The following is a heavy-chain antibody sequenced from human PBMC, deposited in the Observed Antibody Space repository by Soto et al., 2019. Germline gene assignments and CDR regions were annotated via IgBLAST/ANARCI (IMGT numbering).Heavy chain of an antibody. CDR1: GFTFSNYD. CDR2: ISGSGSGP. V-gene: IGHV3-23*01. D-gene: IGHD6-13*01. Sequence: EVLLLESGGGLVQPGGYLRLSCAASGFTFSNYDMGWVRQAPGKGLELVSFISGSGSGPYYADSVKGLFTISRDNAENTLYLQMNSLRVEDTAVYYCAKLQSWRALDYWGQGTLVIVSS. CDR3: AKLQSWRALDY. J-gene: IGHJ4*02.